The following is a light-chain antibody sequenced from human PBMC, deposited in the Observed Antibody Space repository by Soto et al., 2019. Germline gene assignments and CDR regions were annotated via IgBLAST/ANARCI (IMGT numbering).Light chain of an antibody. Sequence: IQLTQSPSTLSASLGDTVTITCRASQSVSSWLAWYQQKPGKAPTLLIYDASTLQNGVPSRFRGSGSGTTVTLNISSLQPDDFATYFCQQYSNYSPLTFGGGTEVEIK. CDR3: QQYSNYSPLT. V-gene: IGKV1-5*01. CDR2: DAS. J-gene: IGKJ4*01. CDR1: QSVSSW.